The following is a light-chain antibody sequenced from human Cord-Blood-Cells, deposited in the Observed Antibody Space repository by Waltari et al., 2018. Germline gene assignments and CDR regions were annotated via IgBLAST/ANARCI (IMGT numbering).Light chain of an antibody. V-gene: IGLV2-18*02. Sequence: QSALTQPPSVSGSPGQSVTISCTGTSSDVGSYNRVSWYHQPPGTAPKLMIYEVSNRPSGVTDRFSGSKSGNTASLTISGLQAEDEADYYCSSYTSSSTVVFGGGTKLTVL. J-gene: IGLJ2*01. CDR2: EVS. CDR1: SSDVGSYNR. CDR3: SSYTSSSTVV.